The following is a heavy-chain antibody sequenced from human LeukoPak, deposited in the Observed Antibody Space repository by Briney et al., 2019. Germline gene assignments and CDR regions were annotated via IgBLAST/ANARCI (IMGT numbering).Heavy chain of an antibody. J-gene: IGHJ4*02. CDR3: ARAAAAKGAFDY. CDR2: TYYRSKWFN. V-gene: IGHV6-1*01. D-gene: IGHD6-13*01. CDR1: GDSVSSNSAA. Sequence: SQTLSLTCAISGDSVSSNSAAWNWIRQSPSRGLEWLGRTYYRSKWFNDYAVSVKSRITINPATSKNQFSLQLNSVTPEDTAVYYCARAAAAKGAFDYWGQGTLVTVSS.